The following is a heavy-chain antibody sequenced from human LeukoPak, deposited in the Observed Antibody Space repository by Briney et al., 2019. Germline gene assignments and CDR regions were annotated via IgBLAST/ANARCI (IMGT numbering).Heavy chain of an antibody. V-gene: IGHV2-5*02. J-gene: IGHJ4*02. Sequence: NESGPTLVNPTQTLTLTCTFSGFSLNTRDVGVGWIRQPPREALEWLALIYWDDYKHYSPSLKSRVSITKDTSKNQVVLTMTNMDPVDTATYYCAHTYSGNYWHWGQGALVTVSS. CDR2: IYWDDYK. CDR1: GFSLNTRDVG. D-gene: IGHD1-26*01. CDR3: AHTYSGNYWH.